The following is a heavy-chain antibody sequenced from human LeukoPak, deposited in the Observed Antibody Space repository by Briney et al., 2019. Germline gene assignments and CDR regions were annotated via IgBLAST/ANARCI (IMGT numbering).Heavy chain of an antibody. Sequence: PALVKPTQTLTLTCTFSGFSLSTNGMCVSWIRQPPGKALEWLARIDWDDDKYYSTSLKTRLTISKDTSKNQVVLTMTNMDPVDTATYYCARILWRSTMYYFDFWGQGTLVTVSS. CDR2: IDWDDDK. D-gene: IGHD3-10*02. CDR1: GFSLSTNGMC. CDR3: ARILWRSTMYYFDF. J-gene: IGHJ4*02. V-gene: IGHV2-70*11.